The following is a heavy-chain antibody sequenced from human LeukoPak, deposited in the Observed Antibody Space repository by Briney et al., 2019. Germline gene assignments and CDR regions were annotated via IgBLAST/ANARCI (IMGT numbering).Heavy chain of an antibody. CDR2: ISSSGSAI. D-gene: IGHD6-19*01. CDR3: ARAGYSGWSD. CDR1: AFTFSTYS. V-gene: IGHV3-48*04. J-gene: IGHJ4*02. Sequence: GGSLRLSCAASAFTFSTYSMNWVRQAPGKGLQWVSYISSSGSAIYYADSVKGRFTISRDNAKNSLYLQMNSLRAEDTAVYYCARAGYSGWSDWGQGTLVTVSS.